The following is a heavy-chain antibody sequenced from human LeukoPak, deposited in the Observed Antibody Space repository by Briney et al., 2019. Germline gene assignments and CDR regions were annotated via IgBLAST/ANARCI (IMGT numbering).Heavy chain of an antibody. J-gene: IGHJ5*02. V-gene: IGHV1-18*04. CDR2: ISAYNGNT. Sequence: GASVKVSCKASGYTFTSYGISWVRQAPRQGLEWMGWISAYNGNTNYAQKLQGRVTMTTDTSTSTAYMELRSLRSDDTAVYYCARGSYDILTGYFNWFDPWGQGTLVTVSS. CDR1: GYTFTSYG. CDR3: ARGSYDILTGYFNWFDP. D-gene: IGHD3-9*01.